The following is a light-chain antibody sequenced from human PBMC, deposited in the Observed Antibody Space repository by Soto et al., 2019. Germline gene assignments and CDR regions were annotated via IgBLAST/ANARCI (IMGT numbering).Light chain of an antibody. Sequence: DIVMTQSPDSLAVSLGERATINCKSSQSVLYSSNNKNYLAWYQQKPGQPPKLLIYWASTRESGLPDRFSGSGSVTDFTLTISSLQAEDVAVYYCQQYYSTPPTFGQGTKLEIK. CDR1: QSVLYSSNNKNY. J-gene: IGKJ2*01. CDR3: QQYYSTPPT. CDR2: WAS. V-gene: IGKV4-1*01.